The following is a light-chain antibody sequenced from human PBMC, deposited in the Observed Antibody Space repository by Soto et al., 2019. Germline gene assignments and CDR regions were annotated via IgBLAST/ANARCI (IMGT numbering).Light chain of an antibody. CDR2: GAS. V-gene: IGKV3-20*01. CDR3: QQYGSSPRT. J-gene: IGKJ1*01. CDR1: QSVSSSY. Sequence: IVLTQSPCTLSLSPGERATLSCRASQSVSSSYLAWYQQKPGQAPRLLIYGASSRATGIPDRFSGSGSGTDFSLTISRLEAEDFAVYYCQQYGSSPRTFGQGTKVDIK.